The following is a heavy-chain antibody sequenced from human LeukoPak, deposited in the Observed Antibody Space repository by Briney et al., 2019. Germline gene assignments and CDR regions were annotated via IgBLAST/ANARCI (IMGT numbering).Heavy chain of an antibody. D-gene: IGHD3-10*01. Sequence: GGSLRLSCAASGFTFSSYGMDWVRQAPGKGLEWVAFIRYDGSNKYYADSVKGRFTISRDNSKNTLYLQMNSLRAEDTAVYYCAKASPYGSGSYYGMDVAGQGTTVTVSS. V-gene: IGHV3-30*02. CDR3: AKASPYGSGSYYGMDV. CDR2: IRYDGSNK. J-gene: IGHJ6*02. CDR1: GFTFSSYG.